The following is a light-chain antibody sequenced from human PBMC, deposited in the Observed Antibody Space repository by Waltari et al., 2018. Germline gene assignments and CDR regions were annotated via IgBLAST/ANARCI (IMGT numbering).Light chain of an antibody. Sequence: DIQMTQSPSTLSASVGDRVTITCRASQSICSWLAWYQQKPGKAPNLLIYKASRLESGVPSRFSGSGSGTEFTLTISSLQPDDFATYYCQQYDSYSGTFGQGTKVDIK. J-gene: IGKJ1*01. V-gene: IGKV1-5*03. CDR2: KAS. CDR3: QQYDSYSGT. CDR1: QSICSW.